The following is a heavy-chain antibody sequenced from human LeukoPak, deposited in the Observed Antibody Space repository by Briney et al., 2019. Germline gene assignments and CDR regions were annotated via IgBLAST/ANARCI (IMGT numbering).Heavy chain of an antibody. D-gene: IGHD1-14*01. J-gene: IGHJ5*02. Sequence: PGGSLRLSCAASGFTFSTYWMAWVRQAPANGLEWVANIKYDGIEKYYLVSVKGRFTISRDNAKKSLYLQMNSLRDEDTAVYYCARDLVTETTGDWFDLWGQGTLVTVSS. CDR3: ARDLVTETTGDWFDL. CDR2: IKYDGIEK. CDR1: GFTFSTYW. V-gene: IGHV3-7*01.